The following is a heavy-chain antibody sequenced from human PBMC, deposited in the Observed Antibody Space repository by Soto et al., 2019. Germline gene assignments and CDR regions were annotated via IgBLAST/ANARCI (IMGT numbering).Heavy chain of an antibody. Sequence: PGGSLRLSCGASGLSVSDNYMGWVRQAPGRGLEWVSVMCAGGDTHYADSVKGRFTISRDKSENTLYLQMNSLRDEDTGVYFCVSRIPSWVFDYWGLGTLVTVSS. CDR1: GLSVSDNY. D-gene: IGHD2-21*01. CDR3: VSRIPSWVFDY. CDR2: MCAGGDT. V-gene: IGHV3-53*01. J-gene: IGHJ4*01.